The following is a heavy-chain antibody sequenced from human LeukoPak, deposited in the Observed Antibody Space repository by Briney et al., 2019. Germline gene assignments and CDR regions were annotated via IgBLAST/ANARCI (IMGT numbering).Heavy chain of an antibody. V-gene: IGHV4-59*01. Sequence: PSETLSLTCTVSGGSISSYYWSWIRQPPGKGLEWIRYIYYSGSTKYNPSLKSRVTISVDTSKNQFSLKVSSVTAADTAVYYCARGGYSYGYGYWGQGTLVTVSS. CDR2: IYYSGST. J-gene: IGHJ4*02. CDR1: GGSISSYY. D-gene: IGHD5-18*01. CDR3: ARGGYSYGYGY.